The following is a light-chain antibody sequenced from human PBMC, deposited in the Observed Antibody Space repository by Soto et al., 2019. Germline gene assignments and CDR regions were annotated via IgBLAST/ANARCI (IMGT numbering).Light chain of an antibody. Sequence: DIQMTQSPSTLSASVGARVTITCRASQSISTSLAWFRQKPGKAPKRLIYDASNLESGVPSRFSGSVSGTEFTLTISSLQPDDVATYFCQQYNTDPWTFGQGTEVDSK. CDR2: DAS. J-gene: IGKJ1*01. V-gene: IGKV1-5*01. CDR1: QSISTS. CDR3: QQYNTDPWT.